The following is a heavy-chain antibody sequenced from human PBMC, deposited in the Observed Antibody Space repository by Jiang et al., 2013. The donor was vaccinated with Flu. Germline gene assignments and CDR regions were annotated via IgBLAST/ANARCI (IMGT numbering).Heavy chain of an antibody. D-gene: IGHD3-22*01. J-gene: IGHJ4*02. V-gene: IGHV4-59*11. Sequence: GLVKPSETLSLTCTVSGDSINFQYWTWIRQAPGQTLEWIGYVYSTGQTMPNASLRSRVTISVDTSKNQSSLKLTSVTAADTAVYYCARGKPLRGGYGFFDYWGQGILVTV. CDR2: VYSTGQT. CDR3: ARGKPLRGGYGFFDY. CDR1: GDSINFQY.